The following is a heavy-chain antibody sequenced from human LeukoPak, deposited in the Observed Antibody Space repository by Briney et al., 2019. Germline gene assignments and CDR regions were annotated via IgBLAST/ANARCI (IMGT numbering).Heavy chain of an antibody. J-gene: IGHJ4*02. D-gene: IGHD3-3*01. Sequence: ASVKVSCKASGGTFGSYTISWVRQAPGQGLEWMGRIIPILGIANYAQKFQGRVTITADKSTSTAYMELSRLRSDDTAVYYCARDLWSGYTDYWGQGTLVTVSS. V-gene: IGHV1-69*04. CDR3: ARDLWSGYTDY. CDR2: IIPILGIA. CDR1: GGTFGSYT.